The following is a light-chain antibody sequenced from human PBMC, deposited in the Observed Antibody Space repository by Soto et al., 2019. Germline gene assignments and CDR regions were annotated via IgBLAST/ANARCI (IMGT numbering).Light chain of an antibody. CDR1: QDIADY. J-gene: IGKJ1*01. CDR3: QNYNSAPWT. CDR2: AAS. V-gene: IGKV1-27*01. Sequence: DIPMTQAPSSLSASVGDRVTISCRASQDIADYLAWYQQKPGQVPNLLIYAASTLQSGVPSRFTGSGSGTDCTLTITGLQPEDVATYYCQNYNSAPWTLCRGTKVDIK.